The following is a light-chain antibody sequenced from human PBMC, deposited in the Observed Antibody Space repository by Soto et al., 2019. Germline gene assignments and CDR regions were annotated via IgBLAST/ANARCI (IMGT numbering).Light chain of an antibody. V-gene: IGKV3-20*01. CDR2: DAS. CDR1: QSVSSPY. CDR3: QQYGSSPFT. J-gene: IGKJ3*01. Sequence: EVVLTQSPVTLYLSPGERATLSCRASQSVSSPYLAWYQQKPGQPPRLLIYDASSRATDIPDRFIGSGSGTEFTLTIARLAPEDFAMYYCQQYGSSPFTFGPGTKVDI.